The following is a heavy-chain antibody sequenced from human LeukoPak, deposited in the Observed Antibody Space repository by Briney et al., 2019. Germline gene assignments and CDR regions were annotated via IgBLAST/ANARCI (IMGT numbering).Heavy chain of an antibody. Sequence: GGSLRLSCAASGFTFSGYSMTWVRQAPGKGLEWVSTVTSSGGSTYYADSVKGRFTNSRDNSKNTLYLQMNSLKTEDTAVYYCATPPGYYDSSPFDFWGQGTLVTVSS. CDR1: GFTFSGYS. D-gene: IGHD3-22*01. V-gene: IGHV3-23*01. CDR2: VTSSGGST. J-gene: IGHJ4*02. CDR3: ATPPGYYDSSPFDF.